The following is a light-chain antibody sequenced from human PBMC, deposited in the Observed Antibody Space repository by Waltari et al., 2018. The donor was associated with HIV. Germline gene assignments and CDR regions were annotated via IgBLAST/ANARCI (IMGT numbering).Light chain of an antibody. CDR1: KLGDTY. CDR3: QAWDSSTAV. Sequence: SYDLTQPPSVSVSPGQTASITCSGDKLGDTYASWYQQKPGQSPVLVIYQDDKRPPGIPERFSGSNSGNTATLTVSGTQTMDEADYYCQAWDSSTAVFGGGTKLTVL. V-gene: IGLV3-1*01. CDR2: QDD. J-gene: IGLJ2*01.